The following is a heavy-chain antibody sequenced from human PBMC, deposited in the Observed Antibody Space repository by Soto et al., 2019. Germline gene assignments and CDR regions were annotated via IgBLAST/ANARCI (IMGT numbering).Heavy chain of an antibody. J-gene: IGHJ3*01. D-gene: IGHD3-10*01. CDR3: ARPEGRGSLDAFDF. CDR1: RGSIGSYY. CDR2: VHHSGST. V-gene: IGHV4-59*01. Sequence: PSETLSLTCTVSRGSIGSYYWSWIRQPPGKGLEWIGYVHHSGSTNYNPSLHSRVTISVDTSKNQFSLRLRSVTAADTAMYYCARPEGRGSLDAFDFWGQGTMVTVS.